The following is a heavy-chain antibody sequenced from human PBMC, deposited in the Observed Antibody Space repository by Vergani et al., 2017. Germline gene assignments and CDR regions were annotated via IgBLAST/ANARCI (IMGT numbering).Heavy chain of an antibody. CDR3: ARVSFLNWNHLNY. V-gene: IGHV3-11*04. CDR2: ISSSGSTI. CDR1: GFTFSDYY. Sequence: QVHLVESGGGVVQPGRSLRLSCAASGFTFSDYYMSWIRQAPGKGLEWVSYISSSGSTIYYADSVKGRFTISRDNAKNSLYLQMNSLRAEDTAVYYCARVSFLNWNHLNYWGQGTLVTVSS. J-gene: IGHJ4*02. D-gene: IGHD1-1*01.